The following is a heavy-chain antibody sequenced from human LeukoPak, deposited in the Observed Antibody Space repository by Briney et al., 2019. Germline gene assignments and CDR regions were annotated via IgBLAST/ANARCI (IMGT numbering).Heavy chain of an antibody. V-gene: IGHV3-30*04. Sequence: TGGSLRLSCAASGFTFSSYAMHWVRQAPGKGLEWVAVISYDGRDKYYADSVKGRFTISRDNSKNTLYLQMNSLRAEDTAVYYCAKDGNVDTAMVCDYWGQGTLVTVSS. CDR3: AKDGNVDTAMVCDY. CDR1: GFTFSSYA. CDR2: ISYDGRDK. J-gene: IGHJ4*02. D-gene: IGHD5-18*01.